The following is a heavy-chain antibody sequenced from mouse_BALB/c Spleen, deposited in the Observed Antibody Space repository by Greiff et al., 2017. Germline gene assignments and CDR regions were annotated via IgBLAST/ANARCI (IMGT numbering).Heavy chain of an antibody. CDR1: GFTFSDYY. J-gene: IGHJ4*01. D-gene: IGHD1-1*01. Sequence: EVKLQESGGGLVKPGGSLKLSCAASGFTFSDYYMYWVRQTPEKRLEWVATISDGGSYTYYPDSVKGRFTISRDNAKNNLYLQMSSLKSEDTAMYYCARFYYGSSYAMDYWGQGTSVTVSS. V-gene: IGHV5-4*02. CDR2: ISDGGSYT. CDR3: ARFYYGSSYAMDY.